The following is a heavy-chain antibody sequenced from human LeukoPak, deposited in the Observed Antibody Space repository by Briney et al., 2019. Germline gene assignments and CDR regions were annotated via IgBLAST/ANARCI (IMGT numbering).Heavy chain of an antibody. CDR1: GGTVTSSTYF. J-gene: IGHJ6*03. V-gene: IGHV4-39*07. Sequence: PSETLSLTCTLSGGTVTSSTYFWGWIRQPPGKGLEWIGSISYSGATYYNPSLKSRVSMSVHTSKNQFSLKLSSVTAADTAVYYCARDGFYYHYYMDVWGGGTTVTVSS. CDR2: ISYSGAT. CDR3: ARDGFYYHYYMDV. D-gene: IGHD1-14*01.